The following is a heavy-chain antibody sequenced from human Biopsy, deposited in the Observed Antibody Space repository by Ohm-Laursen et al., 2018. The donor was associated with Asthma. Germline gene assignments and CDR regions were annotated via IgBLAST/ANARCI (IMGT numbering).Heavy chain of an antibody. CDR3: ARVPTTLRYFDL. D-gene: IGHD2-15*01. Sequence: SETLSLTCPVSGGSVSSGSYYWSWIRQPPGKGLAWVSYISYSGSTDYNPSLKSRLTISMDTSKNQFSLKLSSVTAVDTAVYYCARVPTTLRYFDLWGRGTLVTVSS. CDR1: GGSVSSGSYY. V-gene: IGHV4-61*01. CDR2: ISYSGST. J-gene: IGHJ2*01.